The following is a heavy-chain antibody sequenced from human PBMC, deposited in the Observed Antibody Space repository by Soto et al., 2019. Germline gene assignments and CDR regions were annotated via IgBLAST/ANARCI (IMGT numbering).Heavy chain of an antibody. J-gene: IGHJ4*02. D-gene: IGHD6-19*01. CDR3: ARGSYYSGWV. V-gene: IGHV6-1*01. Sequence: SQTLSLTCAISGDSVSSTSAAWSWIRQSPSRGLEWLGRTYYRSNWYSDYAVSVKGRITINPDTSKNQFSLQLNSVTPEDTAVYYCARGSYYSGWVWGQGTLVTVS. CDR2: TYYRSNWYS. CDR1: GDSVSSTSAA.